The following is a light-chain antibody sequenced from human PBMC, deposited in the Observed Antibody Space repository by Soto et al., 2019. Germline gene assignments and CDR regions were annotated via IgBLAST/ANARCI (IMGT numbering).Light chain of an antibody. Sequence: QLVLTQPPSVSGAPGQRVTISCTGSSSNIGAGHVVHWYQQFPGRAPNLLIYGSSNRPSGVPDRFSGSKSGTSASLAITGLQAEDEADYYCQSYDNSLSASVFGGGTKSPS. CDR2: GSS. CDR3: QSYDNSLSASV. V-gene: IGLV1-40*01. CDR1: SSNIGAGHV. J-gene: IGLJ2*01.